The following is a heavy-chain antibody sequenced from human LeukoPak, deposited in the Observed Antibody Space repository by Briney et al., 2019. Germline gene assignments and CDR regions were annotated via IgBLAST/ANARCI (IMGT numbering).Heavy chain of an antibody. CDR1: SFTFSSYA. Sequence: GGSLTLSCTASSFTFSSYAMSGVRQAPGKGLEWVSALSGSGGSAYYARSVKGRFTISRDNSKNTLYLKINSLRADDTAVYYCAIYRRYYDSSGYWAFDYWGQGNLVTVSS. D-gene: IGHD3-22*01. J-gene: IGHJ4*02. CDR2: LSGSGGSA. CDR3: AIYRRYYDSSGYWAFDY. V-gene: IGHV3-23*01.